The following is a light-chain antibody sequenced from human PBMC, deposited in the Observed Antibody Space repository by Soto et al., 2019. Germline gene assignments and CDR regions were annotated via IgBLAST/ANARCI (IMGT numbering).Light chain of an antibody. V-gene: IGLV1-51*01. CDR2: DNN. Sequence: QSVLTQPPSVSAAPGEKVSISCSEGSSNIGSNYVSWYQQLPGAAPKLLIYDNNKRPSGIPDRFSGSTSGTSATLGITGLQTGDEADYYCGTWDSSRPVSVVFGGGTKLTVL. J-gene: IGLJ2*01. CDR1: SSNIGSNY. CDR3: GTWDSSRPVSVV.